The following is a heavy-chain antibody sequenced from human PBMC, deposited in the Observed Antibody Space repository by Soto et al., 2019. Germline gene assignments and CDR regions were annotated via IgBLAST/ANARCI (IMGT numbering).Heavy chain of an antibody. CDR3: ARGDTIAAAAHYYYYGMDV. CDR1: GFTFSSYE. D-gene: IGHD6-13*01. Sequence: GGSLRLSCAASGFTFSSYEMNWVRQAPGKGLEWVSYISSSGSTIYYADSVKGRFTISRDNAKNSLYLQMNSLRAEDTAVYYCARGDTIAAAAHYYYYGMDVWGQGTTVTVSS. V-gene: IGHV3-48*03. J-gene: IGHJ6*02. CDR2: ISSSGSTI.